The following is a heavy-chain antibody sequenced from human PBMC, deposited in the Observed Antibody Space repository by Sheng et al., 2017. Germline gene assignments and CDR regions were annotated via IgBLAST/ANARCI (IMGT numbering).Heavy chain of an antibody. CDR2: IYTSGST. D-gene: IGHD3-16*01. V-gene: IGHV4-61*02. Sequence: QVQLQESGPGLVKPSQTLSLTCTVSGGSISSGSYYWSWIRQPAGKGLEWIGRIYTSGSTNYNPSLKSRVTISVDTSKNQFSLKLSSVTAADTAVYYCARVEGDYYFDYWGQGTTGHR. J-gene: IGHJ4*02. CDR3: ARVEGDYYFDY. CDR1: GGSISSGSYY.